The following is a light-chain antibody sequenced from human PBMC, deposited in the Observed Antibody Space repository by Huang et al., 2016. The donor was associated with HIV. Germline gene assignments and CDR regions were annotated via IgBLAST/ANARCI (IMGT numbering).Light chain of an antibody. J-gene: IGKJ4*01. V-gene: IGKV3-11*01. Sequence: IVLTQSPATLSWYTGERVTLSCRASQSVGNYIAWYQQHPGQAPKLLIYDTSNRAHGTPGRFSGSGSGTDFTLTISSLQSEDFAVYYCQQRSSGVTFGGGTKVQVK. CDR3: QQRSSGVT. CDR1: QSVGNY. CDR2: DTS.